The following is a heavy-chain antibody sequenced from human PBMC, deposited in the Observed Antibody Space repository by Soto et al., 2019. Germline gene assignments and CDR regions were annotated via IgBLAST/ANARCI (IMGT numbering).Heavy chain of an antibody. CDR2: ISFDVSNE. CDR3: ARPAATVSYYSGMDV. J-gene: IGHJ6*02. D-gene: IGHD2-2*01. Sequence: GGSLRLSCAASGFTFSNYAMHWVRQAPGKGLEWVAIISFDVSNEHYADSVQGRFTISRENSENTLYLQMNSLRADDTAVYYCARPAATVSYYSGMDVWGQGTTVTVYS. V-gene: IGHV3-30-3*01. CDR1: GFTFSNYA.